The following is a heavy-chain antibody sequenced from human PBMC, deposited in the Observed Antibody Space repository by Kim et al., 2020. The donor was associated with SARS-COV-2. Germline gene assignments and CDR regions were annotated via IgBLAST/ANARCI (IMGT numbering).Heavy chain of an antibody. J-gene: IGHJ2*01. CDR2: VYYSGST. D-gene: IGHD3-10*01. Sequence: SETLSLTCTASGGSVRSGTYYWNWIRQPPGKGLEWIGYVYYSGSTNYNPSLKNRVTISMDTSKNHISLNLSSVTAADTAVYYCARGSGWFSDLWGRGTLVTVSS. CDR1: GGSVRSGTYY. CDR3: ARGSGWFSDL. V-gene: IGHV4-61*03.